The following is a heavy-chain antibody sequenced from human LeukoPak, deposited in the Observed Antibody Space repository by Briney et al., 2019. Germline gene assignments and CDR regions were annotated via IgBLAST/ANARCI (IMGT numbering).Heavy chain of an antibody. CDR1: GGSFSAYY. CDR3: ARGQRITMTD. Sequence: SETLSLTCAVYGGSFSAYYWSWIRQPPGKGLEWIGEINHSGSTYYNPSLKSRVAISVDTSRNQFSLRLSSVTAADTAVYYCARGQRITMTDWGQGTLVTVSS. CDR2: INHSGST. V-gene: IGHV4-34*01. D-gene: IGHD3-22*01. J-gene: IGHJ4*02.